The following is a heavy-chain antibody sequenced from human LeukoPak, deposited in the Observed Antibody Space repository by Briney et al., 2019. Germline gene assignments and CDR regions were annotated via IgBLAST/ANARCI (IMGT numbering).Heavy chain of an antibody. CDR2: IYSGGST. CDR1: GFTVGSNY. D-gene: IGHD6-19*01. J-gene: IGHJ4*02. V-gene: IGHV3-66*02. CDR3: ARDLIVYSSGSDD. Sequence: GGSLTLSCAASGFTVGSNYMSWVRQAPGKGLEWVSVIYSGGSTYYADSVKGRFTISRDNSKNTLYLQMNSLRAEDTAVYYCARDLIVYSSGSDDWGQGTLVTVPS.